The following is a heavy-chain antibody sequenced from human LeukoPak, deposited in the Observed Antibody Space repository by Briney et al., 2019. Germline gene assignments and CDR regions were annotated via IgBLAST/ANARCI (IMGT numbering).Heavy chain of an antibody. Sequence: AESLRLSCAASGFTFSSYWMSWFRQAQGKGLEWVGNIKQAGSEKYYVDSVKGRFTISSDNAKNSLYLQMNRLRAEDTAVYYCARDGRGAVAGIYYYYYMDVWGKGTTVTVSS. CDR2: IKQAGSEK. CDR3: ARDGRGAVAGIYYYYYMDV. D-gene: IGHD6-19*01. V-gene: IGHV3-7*01. J-gene: IGHJ6*03. CDR1: GFTFSSYW.